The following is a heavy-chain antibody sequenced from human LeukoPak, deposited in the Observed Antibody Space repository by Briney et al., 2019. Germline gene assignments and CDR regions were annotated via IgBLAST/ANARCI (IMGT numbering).Heavy chain of an antibody. V-gene: IGHV3-23*01. CDR1: GFPFTFA. D-gene: IGHD6-6*01. Sequence: GGSLRLSCVASGFPFTFAMSWVRQAPGKGLEWVSTVSGSGADTYYADSVRGRFTISRDNSRNMLFLQINSLRTEDTAVYYCAKQSTARSLGEGGQGTLVTVSS. CDR2: VSGSGADT. CDR3: AKQSTARSLGE. J-gene: IGHJ4*02.